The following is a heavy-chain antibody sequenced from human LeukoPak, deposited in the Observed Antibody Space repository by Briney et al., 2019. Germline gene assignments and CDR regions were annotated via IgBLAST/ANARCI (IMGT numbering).Heavy chain of an antibody. V-gene: IGHV3-21*01. Sequence: GGSLRLSCAASGFTFSSYSMNWVRQAPGKGLEWVSSISSSSSYIYYADSVKGRFTISRDNAKNSLYLQMNSLRAEDTAVYYCARDSSGYYWVDYWGQGTLVTVSS. CDR1: GFTFSSYS. D-gene: IGHD3-22*01. J-gene: IGHJ4*02. CDR3: ARDSSGYYWVDY. CDR2: ISSSSSYI.